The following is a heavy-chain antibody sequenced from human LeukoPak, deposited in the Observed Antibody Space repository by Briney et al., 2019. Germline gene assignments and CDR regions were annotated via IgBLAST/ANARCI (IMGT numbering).Heavy chain of an antibody. V-gene: IGHV1-69*05. CDR1: GGTFSSYA. Sequence: SVKVSCKASGGTFSSYAIIWVRQAPGQGLEWMGGIIPIFGTANYAQKFQGRVTITTDESTSTAYMELSSLRSEDTAVYYCARGGSSSPRGRNWFDPWGQGTLVTVSS. D-gene: IGHD6-6*01. J-gene: IGHJ5*02. CDR2: IIPIFGTA. CDR3: ARGGSSSPRGRNWFDP.